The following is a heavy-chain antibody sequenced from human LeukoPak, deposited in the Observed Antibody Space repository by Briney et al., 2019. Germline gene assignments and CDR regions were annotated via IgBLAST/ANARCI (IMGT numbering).Heavy chain of an antibody. D-gene: IGHD2-21*02. CDR3: ARDHLVTYHTADY. J-gene: IGHJ4*02. V-gene: IGHV3-21*06. CDR1: GFSFSPYM. CDR2: ISGNGHYI. Sequence: GGSLRLSCAASGFSFSPYMMNWIRQAPGKGLEWVASISGNGHYIYYIDSVKGRFTISIDNAKNSLVLETNTLRDEDTAVYYCARDHLVTYHTADYWGQGVLVAVSS.